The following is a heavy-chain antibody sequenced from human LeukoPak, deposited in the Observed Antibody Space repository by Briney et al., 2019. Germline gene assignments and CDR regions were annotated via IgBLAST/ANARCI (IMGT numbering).Heavy chain of an antibody. D-gene: IGHD6-6*01. CDR3: ARDFEYSSSSLDY. V-gene: IGHV1-69*04. CDR2: IIPTLGIA. J-gene: IGHJ4*02. Sequence: GASVKVSCMASGGTFSSYTISWVRQAPGQGLEWMGRIIPTLGIANYAQKFQGGVTITADKSTSTAYMELSSLRSEDTAVYYCARDFEYSSSSLDYWGQGTLVTVSS. CDR1: GGTFSSYT.